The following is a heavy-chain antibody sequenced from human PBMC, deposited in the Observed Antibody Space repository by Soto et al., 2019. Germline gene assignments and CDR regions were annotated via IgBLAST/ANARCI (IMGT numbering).Heavy chain of an antibody. CDR1: GGSFSGYY. D-gene: IGHD1-7*01. V-gene: IGHV4-34*01. CDR3: ARFFYWNYLGWFDP. Sequence: SETLSLTCAVYGGSFSGYYWSWIRQPPGKGLEWIGEINHSGSTNYNPSLKSRVTISVDTSKNQFSLKLSSVTAADTAVYYCARFFYWNYLGWFDPWGQGTLVTVSS. CDR2: INHSGST. J-gene: IGHJ5*02.